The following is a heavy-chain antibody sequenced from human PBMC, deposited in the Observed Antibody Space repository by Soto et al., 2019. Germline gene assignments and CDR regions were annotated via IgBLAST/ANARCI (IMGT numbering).Heavy chain of an antibody. Sequence: ASVKVSCKASGYTFTSYGISWVRQAPGHGLEWMGWISAYNGNTNYAQKLQGRVNRTKDTTTSTAYMKLRRLRSDDTAVNYWEREAWEEQKLVRAFDTWGQGTMVTVSS. V-gene: IGHV1-18*01. D-gene: IGHD6-13*01. CDR3: EREAWEEQKLVRAFDT. J-gene: IGHJ3*02. CDR1: GYTFTSYG. CDR2: ISAYNGNT.